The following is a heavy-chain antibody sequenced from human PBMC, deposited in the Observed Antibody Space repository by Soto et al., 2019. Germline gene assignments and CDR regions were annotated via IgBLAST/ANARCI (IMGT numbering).Heavy chain of an antibody. J-gene: IGHJ4*02. CDR1: GFTFSTCA. Sequence: GGSLRLSCAASGFTFSTCAMNWVRQAPGKGLEWVSGISDSGVSSYYADSVKGRFTISRDNSKNTLHLQMNSLRAEDTAVYYCAKQGNGYNTDYWGQGTLVTVSS. V-gene: IGHV3-23*01. D-gene: IGHD5-12*01. CDR2: ISDSGVSS. CDR3: AKQGNGYNTDY.